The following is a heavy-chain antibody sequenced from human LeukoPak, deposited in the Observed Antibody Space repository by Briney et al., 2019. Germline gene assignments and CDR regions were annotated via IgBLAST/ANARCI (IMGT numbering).Heavy chain of an antibody. CDR1: GYTFTGYY. D-gene: IGHD3-22*01. J-gene: IGHJ4*02. V-gene: IGHV1-2*02. CDR2: INPNSGGT. CDR3: ARAYIGDYHDSSGYTFDY. Sequence: ASVKVSCKASGYTFTGYYMHWVRQAPGQGLEWMGWINPNSGGTNYAQKFQGRVTMTRDTSISTAYMELSRLRSDDTAVYYCARAYIGDYHDSSGYTFDYWGQGTLVTVSS.